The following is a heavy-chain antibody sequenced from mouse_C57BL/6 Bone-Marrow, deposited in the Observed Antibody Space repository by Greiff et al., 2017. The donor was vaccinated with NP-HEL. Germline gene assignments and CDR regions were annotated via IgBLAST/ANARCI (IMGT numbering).Heavy chain of an antibody. CDR2: IDPSDSYT. V-gene: IGHV1-69*01. J-gene: IGHJ2*01. Sequence: QVQLQQPGAELVMPGASVKLSCKASGYTFTSYWMHWVKQRPGQGLEWIGEIDPSDSYTNYNQKFKGKSTLTVDKSSSTAYMQLSSLTSEDSAVYYGARNWAYYYGSSLDYWGQGTTLTVSS. CDR3: ARNWAYYYGSSLDY. CDR1: GYTFTSYW. D-gene: IGHD1-1*01.